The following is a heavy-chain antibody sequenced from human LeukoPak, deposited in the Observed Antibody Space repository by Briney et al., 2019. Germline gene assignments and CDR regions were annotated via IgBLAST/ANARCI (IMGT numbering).Heavy chain of an antibody. CDR3: ARSSGEYYYYYGMDV. J-gene: IGHJ6*02. D-gene: IGHD6-19*01. Sequence: GGSLRLSCAASGFTFSSYGMHWVRQAPGKGLEWVAVIWYDGSNKYYADSVKGRFTIPRDNSKNTLYLQMNSLRAEDTTVYYCARSSGEYYYYYGMDVWGQGTTVTVSS. CDR2: IWYDGSNK. V-gene: IGHV3-33*01. CDR1: GFTFSSYG.